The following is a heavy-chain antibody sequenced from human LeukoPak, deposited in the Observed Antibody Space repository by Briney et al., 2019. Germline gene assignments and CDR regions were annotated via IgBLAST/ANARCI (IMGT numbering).Heavy chain of an antibody. V-gene: IGHV1-69*13. CDR1: GGTFSSYA. CDR3: ARWITGGLRGANFLFDP. D-gene: IGHD3-10*01. CDR2: IIPIFGTA. Sequence: GASVKVSCKASGGTFSSYAISWVRQAPGQGLEWMGGIIPIFGTANYAQKFQGRVTITADESTSTAYMELSSLRSEDTAVYYCARWITGGLRGANFLFDPRGQGTLVTVSS. J-gene: IGHJ5*02.